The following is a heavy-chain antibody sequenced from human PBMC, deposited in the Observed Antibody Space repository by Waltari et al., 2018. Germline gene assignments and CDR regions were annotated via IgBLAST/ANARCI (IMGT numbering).Heavy chain of an antibody. CDR3: ATVSFWSGYQPNWFDP. D-gene: IGHD3-3*01. J-gene: IGHJ5*02. CDR1: GYTLTELS. CDR2: FDPEDDET. V-gene: IGHV1-24*01. Sequence: QVQLVQSGAEVKKPGASVKVSCKVSGYTLTELSLHCVRKAPAKGLEWMGGFDPEDDETIYAQKFQGRVTMTEDTSTDTAYMELSSLRSEDTAVYYCATVSFWSGYQPNWFDPWGQGTLVTVSS.